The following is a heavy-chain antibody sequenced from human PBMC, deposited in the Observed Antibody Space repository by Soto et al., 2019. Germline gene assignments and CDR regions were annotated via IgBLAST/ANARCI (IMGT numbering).Heavy chain of an antibody. J-gene: IGHJ4*02. CDR2: ISSSSSYT. CDR3: AMTPDPAVAVPRGDYFDY. D-gene: IGHD6-19*01. Sequence: PGGSLRLSCAASGFTFSDYYMSWIRQAPGKGLEWVSYISSSSSYTNYADSVKGRFTISRDNAKNSLYLQMNSLRAEDTAVYYCAMTPDPAVAVPRGDYFDYWGQGTLVTVSS. V-gene: IGHV3-11*03. CDR1: GFTFSDYY.